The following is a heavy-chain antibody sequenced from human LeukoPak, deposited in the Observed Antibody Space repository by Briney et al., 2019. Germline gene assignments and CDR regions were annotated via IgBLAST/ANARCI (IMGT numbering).Heavy chain of an antibody. Sequence: ASVKVSCKASGYNFNSYGISWLRQVPGQGLEWMGWISGYNGLTRYGKNVQGRVTLTTDTSTRTAYMELRSLRSDDTAVYYCARANPAPYDSSGYNFRGYFDYWGQGTRVTVSS. CDR2: ISGYNGLT. CDR1: GYNFNSYG. V-gene: IGHV1-18*01. J-gene: IGHJ4*02. CDR3: ARANPAPYDSSGYNFRGYFDY. D-gene: IGHD3-22*01.